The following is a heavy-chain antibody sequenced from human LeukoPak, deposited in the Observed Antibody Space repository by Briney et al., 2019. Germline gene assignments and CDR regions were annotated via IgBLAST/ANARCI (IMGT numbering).Heavy chain of an antibody. CDR1: GGSISSGDYY. CDR3: ARGGYSFDY. D-gene: IGHD3-22*01. Sequence: KPSETLSLTCTVSGGSISSGDYYWSWIRQPPGKGLEWIGYIYYSGSTNYNPSLKSRVAISVDTSKNQFSLKLRSVTAADTALYYCARGGYSFDYWGQGTLVTVSS. V-gene: IGHV4-61*08. CDR2: IYYSGST. J-gene: IGHJ4*02.